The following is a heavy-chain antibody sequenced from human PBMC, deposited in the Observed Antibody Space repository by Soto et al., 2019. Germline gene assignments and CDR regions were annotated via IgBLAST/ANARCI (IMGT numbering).Heavy chain of an antibody. CDR3: AKGYDYYDSSGYFDY. CDR2: ISGSGGST. CDR1: GFTFSSYA. V-gene: IGHV3-23*01. D-gene: IGHD3-22*01. J-gene: IGHJ4*02. Sequence: GGSLRLPCAASGFTFSSYAMSWVRQAPGKGLEWVSAISGSGGSTYYADSVKGRFTISRDNSKNTLYLQMNSLRAEDTAVYYCAKGYDYYDSSGYFDYWGQGTLVTVSS.